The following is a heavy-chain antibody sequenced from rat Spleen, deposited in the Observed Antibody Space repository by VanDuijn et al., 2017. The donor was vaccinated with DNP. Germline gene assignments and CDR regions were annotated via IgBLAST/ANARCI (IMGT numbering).Heavy chain of an antibody. Sequence: EVQLQESGPGLVKPSQSLSLTCSVTGFSITSNYWGWIRKFPGNKMEWIGHINYSGSTNYHPSLKSRISITRDTSKNQFFLQLNSVTTEDTATYYCASYYYDGYYAMDAWGQGTSVAVSS. J-gene: IGHJ4*01. CDR2: INYSGST. V-gene: IGHV3-1*01. CDR1: GFSITSNY. D-gene: IGHD1-12*02. CDR3: ASYYYDGYYAMDA.